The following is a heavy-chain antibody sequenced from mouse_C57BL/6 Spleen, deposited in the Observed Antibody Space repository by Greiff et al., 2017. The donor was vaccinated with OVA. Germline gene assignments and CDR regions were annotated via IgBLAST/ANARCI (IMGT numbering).Heavy chain of an antibody. CDR2: IYPGSGST. CDR1: GYTFTSYW. J-gene: IGHJ2*01. CDR3: ARTTVDGPYFDY. D-gene: IGHD1-1*01. V-gene: IGHV1-55*01. Sequence: QVQLKQPGAELVKPGASVKMSCKASGYTFTSYWITWVKQRPGQGLEWIGDIYPGSGSTNYNEKFKSKATLTVDTSSSTAYMQLSSLTSEDSAVYYCARTTVDGPYFDYWGQGTTLTVSS.